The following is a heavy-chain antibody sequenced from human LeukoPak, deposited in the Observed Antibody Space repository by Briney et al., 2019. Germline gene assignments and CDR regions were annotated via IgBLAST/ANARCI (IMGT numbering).Heavy chain of an antibody. J-gene: IGHJ4*02. D-gene: IGHD2-2*01. CDR3: ARAPITSPFYFDY. CDR2: IIWSGGST. CDR1: GFTFDEHG. V-gene: IGHV3-20*04. Sequence: GGSLRLSCTASGFTFDEHGMSWVRQVPGKGLEWVSGIIWSGGSTGYADSLRGRFTISRDNSKNSVYLQMDRLRAEDTALYYCARAPITSPFYFDYWGQGTLVTVSS.